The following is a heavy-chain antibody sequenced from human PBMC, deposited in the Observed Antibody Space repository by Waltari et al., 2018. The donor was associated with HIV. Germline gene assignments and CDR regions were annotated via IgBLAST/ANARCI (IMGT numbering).Heavy chain of an antibody. J-gene: IGHJ4*02. D-gene: IGHD3-3*01. Sequence: QVQLVQPGAEVKQPGDSVKVACKTFGYDSSPFDINWVRQAPGQGFEWMGWMSPSSGKTGYAQKFHGRVSMTRDTSIDTAYMQLSRLTSRDTAVYYCARSRPGAVFGDNWGQGTLVVVSS. V-gene: IGHV1-8*01. CDR3: ARSRPGAVFGDN. CDR1: GYDSSPFD. CDR2: MSPSSGKT.